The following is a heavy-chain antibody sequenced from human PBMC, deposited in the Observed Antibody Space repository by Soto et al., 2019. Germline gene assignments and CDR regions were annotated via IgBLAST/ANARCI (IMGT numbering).Heavy chain of an antibody. CDR2: ISYDGSNK. Sequence: QVQLVESGGGVVQPGRSLRLSCAASGFTFSSYGMHWVRQAPGKGLEWVAVISYDGSNKYYADSVKGRFTISRDNSKNTLYLQMNRLRAEDTAVYYCAKDEVGATRSWGQGTLVTVSS. J-gene: IGHJ4*02. CDR1: GFTFSSYG. CDR3: AKDEVGATRS. D-gene: IGHD1-26*01. V-gene: IGHV3-30*18.